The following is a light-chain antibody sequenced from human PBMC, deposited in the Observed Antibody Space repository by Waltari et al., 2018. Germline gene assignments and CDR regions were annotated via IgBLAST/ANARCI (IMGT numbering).Light chain of an antibody. Sequence: AIRLTQSPSSIAASTGDRVTITCRASQGVGSYLAWYQQKSGRAPKLLLYASSSLEAEFPSRFGGSGSGTDFPLTISCLQSEDFASYFCQQYYSYPVTFGQGTRV. CDR3: QQYYSYPVT. J-gene: IGKJ1*01. V-gene: IGKV1-8*01. CDR2: ASS. CDR1: QGVGSY.